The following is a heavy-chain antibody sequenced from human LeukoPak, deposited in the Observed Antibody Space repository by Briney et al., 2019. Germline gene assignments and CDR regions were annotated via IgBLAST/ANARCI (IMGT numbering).Heavy chain of an antibody. CDR3: ARDRDSTWTFDY. V-gene: IGHV1-3*01. J-gene: IGHJ4*02. D-gene: IGHD6-13*01. CDR1: GFTFLTYA. CDR2: INADNDKT. Sequence: ASVKVSCKASGFTFLTYAMYWVRQAPGQKLEWMGWINADNDKTYYSQKFQGRLTISRDTSASSVYMELSRLRSEDTAVYYCARDRDSTWTFDYWGQGTLVTVSS.